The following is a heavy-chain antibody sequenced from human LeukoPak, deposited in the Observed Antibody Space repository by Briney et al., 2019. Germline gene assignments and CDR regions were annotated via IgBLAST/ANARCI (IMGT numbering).Heavy chain of an antibody. J-gene: IGHJ4*02. CDR2: IYYSGST. Sequence: TSETLSLTCTVSGGSISSYYWSWIRLPPGKGLEWIGSIYYSGSTYYNPSLKSRVTISVDTSKNQFSLKLSSVTAADTAVYYCARRRYYDSSGYVNFDYWGQGTLVTVSS. CDR3: ARRRYYDSSGYVNFDY. D-gene: IGHD3-22*01. V-gene: IGHV4-39*01. CDR1: GGSISSYY.